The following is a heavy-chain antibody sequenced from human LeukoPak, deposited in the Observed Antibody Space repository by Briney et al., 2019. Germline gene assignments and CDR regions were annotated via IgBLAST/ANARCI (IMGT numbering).Heavy chain of an antibody. V-gene: IGHV4-39*01. CDR3: ARVRRSLNWFDS. CDR1: GDSISTTNYY. Sequence: SETLSLTCAVSGDSISTTNYYWGWIRQPPAEGLEWIGIIYYSGITHYNPSLKSRVTILVDTSKNQFSLKLSSVTDADTAVYYCARVRRSLNWFDSWGQGTLVTVSS. CDR2: IYYSGIT. D-gene: IGHD3-3*01. J-gene: IGHJ5*01.